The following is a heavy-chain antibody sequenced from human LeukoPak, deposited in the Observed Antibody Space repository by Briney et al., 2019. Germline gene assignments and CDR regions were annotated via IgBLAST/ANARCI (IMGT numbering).Heavy chain of an antibody. V-gene: IGHV3-30*18. D-gene: IGHD3-22*01. J-gene: IGHJ4*02. Sequence: PGGSLRLSCAASGFTFSSYGMHWVRQAPGKGLEWVAVISYDGSNKYYADSVKGRFTISRDNSKNTLYLQMNSLRAEDTAVYYCAKDGRRYDSSGYYYPHWGQGTLVTVSS. CDR1: GFTFSSYG. CDR2: ISYDGSNK. CDR3: AKDGRRYDSSGYYYPH.